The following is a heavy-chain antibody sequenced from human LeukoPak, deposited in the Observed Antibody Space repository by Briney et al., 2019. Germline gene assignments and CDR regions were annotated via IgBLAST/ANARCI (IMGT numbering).Heavy chain of an antibody. V-gene: IGHV1-69*04. D-gene: IGHD3-22*01. CDR2: IIPILGIA. CDR1: GGTFSSYA. CDR3: ASSDYYDSSGYPVSNYFDY. Sequence: GASVKVSCKASGGTFSSYAISWVRQAPGQGLEWMGRIIPILGIANYAQKFQGRVTITADKSTSTAYMELSSLRSDDTAVYYCASSDYYDSSGYPVSNYFDYWGQGTLVTVSS. J-gene: IGHJ4*02.